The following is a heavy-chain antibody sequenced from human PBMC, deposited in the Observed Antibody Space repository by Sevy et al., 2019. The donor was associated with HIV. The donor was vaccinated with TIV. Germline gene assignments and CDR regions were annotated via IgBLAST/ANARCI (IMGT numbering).Heavy chain of an antibody. CDR2: IPYDGSNK. CDR1: GFTFSSYA. D-gene: IGHD3-22*01. J-gene: IGHJ4*02. Sequence: GGSLRLSCAASGFTFSSYAMHWVRQAPVKGLEWVAVIPYDGSNKYYADSVKGRFTISRDNSKNTLYLQMNSLRAEDTAVYYCARAGAPYYDSSEGYYFDYWGQGTLVTVSS. V-gene: IGHV3-30-3*01. CDR3: ARAGAPYYDSSEGYYFDY.